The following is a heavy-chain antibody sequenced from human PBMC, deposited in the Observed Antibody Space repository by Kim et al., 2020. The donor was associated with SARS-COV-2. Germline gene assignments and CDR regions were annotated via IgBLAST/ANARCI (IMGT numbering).Heavy chain of an antibody. Sequence: GGSLRLSCAASGFTFSDHYMDWVRQAPAKGLEWVGRSRNKANSYTTEYAASVKGRFTISRDDSKNSLFLQMNSLKTEDTAVYYCTRSAMFRGVPHLDCWGQGTLVTVSS. J-gene: IGHJ4*02. D-gene: IGHD3-10*01. V-gene: IGHV3-72*01. CDR1: GFTFSDHY. CDR3: TRSAMFRGVPHLDC. CDR2: SRNKANSYTT.